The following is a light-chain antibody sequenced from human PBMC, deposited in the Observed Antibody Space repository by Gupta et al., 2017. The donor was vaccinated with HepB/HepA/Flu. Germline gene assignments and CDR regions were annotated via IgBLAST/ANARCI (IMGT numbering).Light chain of an antibody. J-gene: IGKJ5*01. Sequence: DIVMTQSPDSLAVSLGERATINCKSSQNLLYANNKDYLAWYQKKPGQPPKLLISWASTRESGVPDRFSGSGSRTDFTLTISGLQADDVAVYYCHQYYDIPITFGQGTRLEIK. CDR3: HQYYDIPIT. V-gene: IGKV4-1*01. CDR1: QNLLYANNKDY. CDR2: WAS.